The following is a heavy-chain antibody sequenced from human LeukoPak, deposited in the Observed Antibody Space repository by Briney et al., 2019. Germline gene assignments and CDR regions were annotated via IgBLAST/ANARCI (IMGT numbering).Heavy chain of an antibody. V-gene: IGHV3-15*01. J-gene: IGHJ4*02. CDR2: IKSKTDGWTT. D-gene: IGHD1-1*01. Sequence: GGSLRLSCAASGFTFSNAWMSWVRQAPGKGLEWVGRIKSKTDGWTTDYAAPVKGRFTISRDDSKNTLYLQMNSLKTEDTAVYYCTTDAGTTLDDYWGQGTLVTVSS. CDR1: GFTFSNAW. CDR3: TTDAGTTLDDY.